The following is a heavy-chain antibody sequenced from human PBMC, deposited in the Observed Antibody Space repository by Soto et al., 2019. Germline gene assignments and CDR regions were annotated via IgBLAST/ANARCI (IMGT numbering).Heavy chain of an antibody. J-gene: IGHJ4*02. CDR1: GYKVSTWHNFTSYW. D-gene: IGHD3-22*01. V-gene: IGHV5-51*01. CDR2: IYPGDSDT. Sequence: ESLKISCMGSGYKVSTWHNFTSYWIAWVRQMPGEGLEWMGIIYPGDSDTRYSPSFQGQVTISADKSISTAYLQWSSLKASDTAMYYCARHYYDSSGPDYWGQGTLVTVSS. CDR3: ARHYYDSSGPDY.